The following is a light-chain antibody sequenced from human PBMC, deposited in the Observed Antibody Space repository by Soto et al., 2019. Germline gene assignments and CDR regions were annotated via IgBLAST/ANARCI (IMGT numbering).Light chain of an antibody. V-gene: IGKV3-15*01. Sequence: EIVMTQSPATLPVSPGERATLSCRTSQSVGSDLAWYQQKPGQPPRLLIYGASTRASGIPARFSGSGSGTDFTLTISGLESEDFAVYHCQHYATSPLTFGGGTKVEIK. CDR2: GAS. CDR3: QHYATSPLT. J-gene: IGKJ4*01. CDR1: QSVGSD.